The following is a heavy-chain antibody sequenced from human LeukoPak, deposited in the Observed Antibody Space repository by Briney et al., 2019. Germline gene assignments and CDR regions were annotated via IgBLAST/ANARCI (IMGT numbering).Heavy chain of an antibody. J-gene: IGHJ4*02. Sequence: GGSLRLSCGASGFTFSGYAMSWVRQAPGKGLQWVSAISGSGGSTYYADSVKGRFTISRDNSKNTLYLQMNSLRAEDTTVYYCTKIPWGGDYSDYWGQGTLVTVSS. CDR3: TKIPWGGDYSDY. CDR2: ISGSGGST. D-gene: IGHD3-16*01. V-gene: IGHV3-23*01. CDR1: GFTFSGYA.